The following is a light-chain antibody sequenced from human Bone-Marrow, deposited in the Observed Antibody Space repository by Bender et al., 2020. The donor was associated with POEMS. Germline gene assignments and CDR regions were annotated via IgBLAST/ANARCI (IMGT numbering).Light chain of an antibody. J-gene: IGLJ3*02. Sequence: QSALTQPRSVSGSPGQSVTISCSGSSSDVGNYNYVSWYQQHPGKAPKLMISDVSNRPSGVPHRFSGSKSGNTASLTVSGLQADDEADYYCTSFAGSNLWVFGGGSKLTVL. V-gene: IGLV2-11*01. CDR1: SSDVGNYNY. CDR2: DVS. CDR3: TSFAGSNLWV.